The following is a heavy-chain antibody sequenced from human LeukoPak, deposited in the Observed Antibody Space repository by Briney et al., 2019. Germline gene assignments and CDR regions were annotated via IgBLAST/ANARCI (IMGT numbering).Heavy chain of an antibody. J-gene: IGHJ4*02. V-gene: IGHV3-7*03. CDR2: INQDGSDK. CDR1: GFTFTSYW. D-gene: IGHD1-26*01. Sequence: GGSLGLSCAASGFTFTSYWMTWVRQAPGKGLEWVANINQDGSDKYYVDSVKGRFTISRDNAKNSLYLQMNSLRVEDTAVYYCARDRSLGCDHWGQGTLVTVSS. CDR3: ARDRSLGCDH.